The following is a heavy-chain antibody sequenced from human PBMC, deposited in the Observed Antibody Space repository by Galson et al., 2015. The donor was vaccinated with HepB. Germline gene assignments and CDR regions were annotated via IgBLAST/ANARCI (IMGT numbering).Heavy chain of an antibody. CDR3: ARGAGGGTWWSY. Sequence: SVKVSCKAIGYAFTSYGISWVRQAPGQGLEWMGWISPHNDNTDYAEKLQGRVTMTTDTSTSTVYMELKSLGSDDTAVYYCARGAGGGTWWSYWGQGTLVTVSS. CDR2: ISPHNDNT. J-gene: IGHJ4*02. V-gene: IGHV1-18*01. CDR1: GYAFTSYG. D-gene: IGHD2-8*02.